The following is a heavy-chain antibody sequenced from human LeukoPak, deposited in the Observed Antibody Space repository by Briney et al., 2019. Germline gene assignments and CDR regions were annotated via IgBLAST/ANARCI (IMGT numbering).Heavy chain of an antibody. CDR3: ARRRDIVVVPAAYNWFDP. V-gene: IGHV3-30*03. D-gene: IGHD2-2*01. CDR2: ISYDGSNK. CDR1: GFTFSSYE. Sequence: GGSLRLSCAASGFTFSSYEMNWVRQAPGKGLEGVAGISYDGSNKYYADSVKGRFTISRDNSKNTLYLQMNSLRAEDTAVYYCARRRDIVVVPAAYNWFDPWGQGTLVTVSS. J-gene: IGHJ5*02.